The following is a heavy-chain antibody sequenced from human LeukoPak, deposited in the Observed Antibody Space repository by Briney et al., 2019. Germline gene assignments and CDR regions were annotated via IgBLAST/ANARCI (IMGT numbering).Heavy chain of an antibody. CDR3: ARHSAGIVVAGK. Sequence: GESLRICCKGSGYSFTSYWISWVRQMPGKGLEWMGRIDPSDSYTNYSPSFQGHVTISADTSISTVYLQWSSLKASDTAMYYCARHSAGIVVAGKWGQGTLVTVSS. J-gene: IGHJ4*02. CDR1: GYSFTSYW. D-gene: IGHD6-19*01. V-gene: IGHV5-10-1*01. CDR2: IDPSDSYT.